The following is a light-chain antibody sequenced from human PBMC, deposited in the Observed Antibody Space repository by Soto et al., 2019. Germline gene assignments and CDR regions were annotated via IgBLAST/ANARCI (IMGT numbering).Light chain of an antibody. Sequence: IVLTQSPATLSVSPGERATLSCRASQTIAGNLAWYQQKPGQPPRLLIYGASTRATGVPARFSGSGSGTDFTLTISRLEPEDFAVYYCQQYNNWPTWTFGQGTKVDI. CDR3: QQYNNWPTWT. J-gene: IGKJ1*01. CDR2: GAS. CDR1: QTIAGN. V-gene: IGKV3D-15*01.